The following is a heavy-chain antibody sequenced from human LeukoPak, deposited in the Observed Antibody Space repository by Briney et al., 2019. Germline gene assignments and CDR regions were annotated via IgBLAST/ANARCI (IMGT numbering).Heavy chain of an antibody. CDR2: MNPNSGNT. Sequence: ASVKVSCKASGYTFTSYDINWVRQATGRGLEWMGWMNPNSGNTGYAQKFQGRVTMTRNTSISTAYMELSSLRSEDTAVYYCARGDYYDSSGYYYSWGQGTLVTVSS. D-gene: IGHD3-22*01. CDR3: ARGDYYDSSGYYYS. V-gene: IGHV1-8*01. J-gene: IGHJ4*02. CDR1: GYTFTSYD.